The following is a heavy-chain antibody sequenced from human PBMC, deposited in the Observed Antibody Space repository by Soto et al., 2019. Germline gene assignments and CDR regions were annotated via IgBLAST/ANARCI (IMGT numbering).Heavy chain of an antibody. CDR1: GFTVTGYS. CDR3: VRCWGTGDGSNLGYNWFDP. CDR2: ISYDGTYK. J-gene: IGHJ5*02. Sequence: HEQVVESGGGVVQPGRSLRLSCAASGFTVTGYSMHWVRQAPGKGLEWVALISYDGTYKDYADSVKGRFSISRDYSNNALYLQMNSLTTEDTAVYYCVRCWGTGDGSNLGYNWFDPWGQGTLVIVSS. V-gene: IGHV3-30-3*01. D-gene: IGHD1-1*01.